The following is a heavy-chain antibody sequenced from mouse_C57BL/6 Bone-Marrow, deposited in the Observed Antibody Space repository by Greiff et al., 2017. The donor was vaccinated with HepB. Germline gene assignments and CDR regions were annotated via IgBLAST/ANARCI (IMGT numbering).Heavy chain of an antibody. CDR1: GFSINSDCY. CDR2: TFYSGIT. CDR3: ARCSSYGGYFDV. V-gene: IGHV3-3*01. J-gene: IGHJ1*03. Sequence: EVHLVESGPSLVRPSQTLSLTCTVTGFSINSDCYWIWIRQFPGNKLEYIGYTFYSGITYYNPSLESRTYITRDTSKNQFSLKLSSVTTEDTATYYCARCSSYGGYFDVWGTGTTVTVSS. D-gene: IGHD1-1*01.